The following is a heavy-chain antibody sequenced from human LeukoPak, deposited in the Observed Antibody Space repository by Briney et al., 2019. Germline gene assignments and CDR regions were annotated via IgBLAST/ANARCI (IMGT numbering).Heavy chain of an antibody. CDR2: ISSTGSTT. CDR1: GFSFSTSE. Sequence: GGSLRLSCAASGFSFSTSEMNWVRQAPGKGLEWVASISSTGSTTYYADPVQGRFTISRDNAKTSLYLQMSSLRVEDTATYYCARDSDSAIPYCYFDLWGRGTLVTVSS. D-gene: IGHD2-2*02. V-gene: IGHV3-48*03. CDR3: ARDSDSAIPYCYFDL. J-gene: IGHJ2*01.